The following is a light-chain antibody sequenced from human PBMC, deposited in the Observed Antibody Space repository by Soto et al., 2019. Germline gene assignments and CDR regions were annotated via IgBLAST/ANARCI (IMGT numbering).Light chain of an antibody. V-gene: IGKV3-20*01. CDR2: GAS. Sequence: EVVMTHSPATVSMSPGETATLSCRASQSVSSSYLAWYQQKPGQPPRLLIYGASSRATGIPDRFSGSGSGTDFTLTITRLEPEDSAVYFCQQYTGPPTTFGQGTRLENK. CDR1: QSVSSSY. CDR3: QQYTGPPTT. J-gene: IGKJ5*01.